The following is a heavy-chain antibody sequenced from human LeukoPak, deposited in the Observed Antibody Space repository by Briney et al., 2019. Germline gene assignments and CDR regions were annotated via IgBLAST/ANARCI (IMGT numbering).Heavy chain of an antibody. D-gene: IGHD3-10*01. J-gene: IGHJ5*02. CDR3: ARTNYVDYYGSGSYRDWFDP. CDR2: IFYSGGT. Sequence: SETLSLTCTVSGGSINTPNYYWGWIRQTPGKGLEWIGNIFYSGGTYYSPSLTSRVTISLDTSRNQFSLKLNSVTAADTAVYYCARTNYVDYYGSGSYRDWFDPWGQGTLVTVSS. V-gene: IGHV4-39*07. CDR1: GGSINTPNYY.